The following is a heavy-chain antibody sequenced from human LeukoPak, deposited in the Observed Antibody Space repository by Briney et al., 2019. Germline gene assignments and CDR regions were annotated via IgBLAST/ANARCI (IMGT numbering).Heavy chain of an antibody. Sequence: PGRSLRLSCTAAGFTFGDYTMSWVRQAPGKRLKWVGFIRSKAYGGTTEYAASVKGRFTISRDDSKSIAYLQMNSLKTEDTAVYYCMAAAEVDYWGQGTLVTVSS. CDR2: IRSKAYGGTT. D-gene: IGHD6-13*01. CDR1: GFTFGDYT. CDR3: MAAAEVDY. J-gene: IGHJ4*02. V-gene: IGHV3-49*04.